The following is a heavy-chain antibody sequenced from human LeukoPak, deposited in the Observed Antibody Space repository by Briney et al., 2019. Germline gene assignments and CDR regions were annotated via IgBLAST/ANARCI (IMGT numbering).Heavy chain of an antibody. J-gene: IGHJ4*02. CDR1: GFTFSSYG. Sequence: GGSLRLSCAASGFTFSSYGMHWVRQAPGKGLEWVAVIWYDGSNKYYADSVKGRFTISRDNSKNALYLQMNSLRAEDTAVYYCAKDLCQQPLHAPGYWGQGTLVTVSS. CDR3: AKDLCQQPLHAPGY. D-gene: IGHD6-13*01. V-gene: IGHV3-33*06. CDR2: IWYDGSNK.